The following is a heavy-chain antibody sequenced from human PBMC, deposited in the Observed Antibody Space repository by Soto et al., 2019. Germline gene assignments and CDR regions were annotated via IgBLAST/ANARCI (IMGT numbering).Heavy chain of an antibody. Sequence: QLQLVESGGGVVQPGRSLRLSCAASGFTFSSYSMHWVRQAPGKGLEWVAVISYGGSNKYYADSVKGRFTISRDNSKNTLFLQMNSLRPEDTAVYYCAFLDTVISFGHWGQGTLVTVSS. V-gene: IGHV3-30-3*01. J-gene: IGHJ4*02. D-gene: IGHD4-17*01. CDR1: GFTFSSYS. CDR3: AFLDTVISFGH. CDR2: ISYGGSNK.